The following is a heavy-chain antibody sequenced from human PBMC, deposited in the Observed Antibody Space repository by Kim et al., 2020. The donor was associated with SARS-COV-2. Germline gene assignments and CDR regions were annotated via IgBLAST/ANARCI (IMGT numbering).Heavy chain of an antibody. CDR2: INHSGST. D-gene: IGHD5-18*01. J-gene: IGHJ6*02. V-gene: IGHV4-34*01. CDR1: GGSFSGYY. Sequence: SETLSLTCAVYGGSFSGYYWSWIRQPPGKGLEWIGEINHSGSTNYNLSLKSRVTISVDTSKNQFSLKLSSVTAADTAVYYCARGRGRIQLWFLGYRMDVWGQGTTVTVSS. CDR3: ARGRGRIQLWFLGYRMDV.